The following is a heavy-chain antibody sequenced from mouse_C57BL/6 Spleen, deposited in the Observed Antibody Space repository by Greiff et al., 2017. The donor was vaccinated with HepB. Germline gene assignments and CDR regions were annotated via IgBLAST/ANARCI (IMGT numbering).Heavy chain of an antibody. D-gene: IGHD1-1*01. CDR3: AKPIYYGSSYPTHWYFDV. Sequence: QVQLKESGPGLVQPSQSLSITCTVSGFSLTSYGVHWVRQSPGKGLEWLGVIWRGGSTDYNAAFMSRLSITKDNSKSQVFFKMNSLQADDTAIYYCAKPIYYGSSYPTHWYFDVWGTRTTVTVSS. CDR2: IWRGGST. J-gene: IGHJ1*03. V-gene: IGHV2-5*01. CDR1: GFSLTSYG.